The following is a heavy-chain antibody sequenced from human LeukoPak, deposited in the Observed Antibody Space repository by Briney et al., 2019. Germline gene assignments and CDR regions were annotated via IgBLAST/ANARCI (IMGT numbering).Heavy chain of an antibody. V-gene: IGHV4-39*01. D-gene: IGHD1-14*01. CDR3: ARLNKPGWFDP. CDR1: GGSISSYSYY. J-gene: IGHJ5*02. Sequence: SETLSLTCTVSGGSISSYSYYWGWIRQPPGKGLEWIGSMYHNGSTYYNPSLKSRVTISVDTSKNQFSLKLTSVTAADTAVYYCARLNKPGWFDPWGQGTLATVSS. CDR2: MYHNGST.